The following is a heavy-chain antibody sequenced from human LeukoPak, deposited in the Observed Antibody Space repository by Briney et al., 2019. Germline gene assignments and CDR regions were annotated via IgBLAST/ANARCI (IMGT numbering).Heavy chain of an antibody. J-gene: IGHJ4*02. CDR3: ARHGGYVPYFDY. D-gene: IGHD3-22*01. Sequence: PSETLSLTCSVSGGSVTSYSWSWIRQPPGKGLEWVGSLYYSGTSNYNPSLKSRLTISVDMSENQFSLKVKSVTAADTAVYYCARHGGYVPYFDYWGQGNLVTVSS. CDR2: LYYSGTS. CDR1: GGSVTSYS. V-gene: IGHV4-59*08.